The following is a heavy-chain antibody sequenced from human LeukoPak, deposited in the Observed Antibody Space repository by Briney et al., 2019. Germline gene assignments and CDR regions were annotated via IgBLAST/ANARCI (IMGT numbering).Heavy chain of an antibody. CDR1: GGSISSSSYY. Sequence: PSETLSLTCTVSGGSISSSSYYWGWIRQPPGKGLEWIGSIYYSGSTYYNPSLKSRVTISVDTSKNQFSLKLSSVTAADTAVYYCASLARPGYYYGMDVRGQGTTVTVSS. CDR3: ASLARPGYYYGMDV. J-gene: IGHJ6*02. CDR2: IYYSGST. V-gene: IGHV4-39*01.